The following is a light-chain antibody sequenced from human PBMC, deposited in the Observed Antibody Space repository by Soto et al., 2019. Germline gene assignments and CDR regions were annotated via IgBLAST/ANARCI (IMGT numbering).Light chain of an antibody. CDR1: QSVGNQ. CDR2: DAS. J-gene: IGKJ4*01. CDR3: QQRLNWPALT. Sequence: DIVLTQSPATLSLSPGERATLSCSASQSVGNQLAWFQHKPGQAPRLLISDASNRATGIPGRFSGSGSGTVFTLTISSLAPADFAVYYCQQRLNWPALTFGGGTKVEI. V-gene: IGKV3-11*01.